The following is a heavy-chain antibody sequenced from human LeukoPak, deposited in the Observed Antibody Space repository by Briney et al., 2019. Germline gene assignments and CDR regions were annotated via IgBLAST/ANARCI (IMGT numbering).Heavy chain of an antibody. CDR3: ARGRFLEWLQNYYYYYGMDV. CDR1: GGTLSSYA. J-gene: IGHJ6*02. D-gene: IGHD3-3*01. CDR2: IIPIFGTA. V-gene: IGHV1-69*01. Sequence: SVKVSCKASGGTLSSYAISWVRQAPGQGLEWMGGIIPIFGTANYAQKFQGRVTITADESTSTAYMELSSLRSEDTAVYYCARGRFLEWLQNYYYYYGMDVWGQGTTVTVSS.